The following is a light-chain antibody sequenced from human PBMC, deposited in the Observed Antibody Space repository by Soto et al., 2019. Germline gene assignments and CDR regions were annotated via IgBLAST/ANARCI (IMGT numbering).Light chain of an antibody. Sequence: EIVLTQSPRTLSLSPGESATLSCTASQSVRSNSLAWYQQKPGQAPRLLMFGASGRATGTPPRFSGRGSGKDFTLTISRLEPEDFAVYYCQQYGTSPLTFGGGTKVDI. CDR3: QQYGTSPLT. CDR2: GAS. CDR1: QSVRSNS. V-gene: IGKV3-20*01. J-gene: IGKJ4*02.